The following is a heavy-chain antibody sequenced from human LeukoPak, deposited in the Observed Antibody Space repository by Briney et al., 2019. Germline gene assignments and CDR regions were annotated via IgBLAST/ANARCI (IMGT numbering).Heavy chain of an antibody. CDR2: IYTSGST. Sequence: PSETLSLTCTVSGGSISSYYWSWIRQPAGKGLEWIGRIYTSGSTNYNPPLKSRVTMSVDTSKNQFSLKLSSVTPEDTAVYYCARVLRYSSSWGHYYYMDVWGKGTTVTISS. J-gene: IGHJ6*03. CDR1: GGSISSYY. CDR3: ARVLRYSSSWGHYYYMDV. D-gene: IGHD6-13*01. V-gene: IGHV4-4*07.